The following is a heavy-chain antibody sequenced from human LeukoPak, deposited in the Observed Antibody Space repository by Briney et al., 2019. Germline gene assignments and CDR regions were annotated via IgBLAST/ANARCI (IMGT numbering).Heavy chain of an antibody. CDR1: GGSISSGGYY. J-gene: IGHJ3*02. V-gene: IGHV4-31*03. CDR2: IYYSGST. D-gene: IGHD5-18*01. Sequence: SETLSLTCTVSGGSISSGGYYWSWIPQHPGQGLNWFGYIYYSGSTYYNPSLKSRLTISVDTSKNQFSLKLSSVTAAETAVYYCARDPRQLKAREDAFDIWGQGTMVTVSS. CDR3: ARDPRQLKAREDAFDI.